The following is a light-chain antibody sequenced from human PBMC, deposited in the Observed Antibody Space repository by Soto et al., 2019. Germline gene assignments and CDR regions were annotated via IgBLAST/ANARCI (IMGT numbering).Light chain of an antibody. CDR2: EDN. CDR3: QSYDISNPGL. J-gene: IGLJ1*01. Sequence: NFMLTQPHSVSESPGKTVTISCTRSSGSIASNYVQWYQQRPGSAPTTVIYEDNQRPSGVPDRFSGSIDSSSNSASLTISGLKTEDEADYYCQSYDISNPGLFGTGTKVTVL. V-gene: IGLV6-57*04. CDR1: SGSIASNY.